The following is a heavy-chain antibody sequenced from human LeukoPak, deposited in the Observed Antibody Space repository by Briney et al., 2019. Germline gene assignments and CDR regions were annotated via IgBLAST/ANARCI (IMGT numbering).Heavy chain of an antibody. Sequence: PGGSLRLSCAASGFTFSSYTMNWVRQAPGKGLEWVSSIAGSSGYISYADSVKGRFTISRDNAKKSLYLQMTSLTAEDTAVYYCARDRGAYCGGDCYLGFDYWGPGTLVTVSS. V-gene: IGHV3-21*01. CDR2: IAGSSGYI. CDR3: ARDRGAYCGGDCYLGFDY. CDR1: GFTFSSYT. J-gene: IGHJ4*01. D-gene: IGHD2-21*02.